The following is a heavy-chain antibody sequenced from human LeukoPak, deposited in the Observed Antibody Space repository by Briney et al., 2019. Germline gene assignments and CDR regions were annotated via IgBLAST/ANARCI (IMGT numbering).Heavy chain of an antibody. CDR2: IIPIFGTA. CDR3: ARESGPNDY. D-gene: IGHD3-10*01. J-gene: IGHJ4*02. V-gene: IGHV1-69*05. CDR1: GGAFSSYA. Sequence: ASVKVSCKASGGAFSSYAISWVRQAPGQGLEWMGGIIPIFGTANYAQKFQGRVTMTRDTSTSTVYMELSSLRSEDTAVYYCARESGPNDYWGQGTLVTVSS.